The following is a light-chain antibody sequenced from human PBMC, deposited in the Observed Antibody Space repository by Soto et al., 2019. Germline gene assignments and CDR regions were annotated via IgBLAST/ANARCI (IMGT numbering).Light chain of an antibody. J-gene: IGKJ3*01. Sequence: DIQMTQSPSSVSASVGDRVTITCRASQDINSWLAWYQQKPGQAPKLLIYVASSLQSGVPSRFSGSGSGTDFTLTISSLQPEDFATYHCQQAKSFPFTFGPGTKVDIK. CDR2: VAS. V-gene: IGKV1D-12*01. CDR3: QQAKSFPFT. CDR1: QDINSW.